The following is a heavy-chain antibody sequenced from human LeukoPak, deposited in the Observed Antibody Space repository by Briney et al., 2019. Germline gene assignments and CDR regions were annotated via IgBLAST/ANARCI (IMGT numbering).Heavy chain of an antibody. CDR2: ISAYNGNT. J-gene: IGHJ4*02. CDR3: ARSMSYGGNSWAPSDY. V-gene: IGHV1-18*01. D-gene: IGHD4-23*01. CDR1: GYTFTSYG. Sequence: ASVKVSCKASGYTFTSYGISWVRQAPGQGLEWMGWISAYNGNTNYAQKLQGRVTMTTDTSTSTAYMELRSLRSDDTAVYYCARSMSYGGNSWAPSDYWGQGTLVTVSS.